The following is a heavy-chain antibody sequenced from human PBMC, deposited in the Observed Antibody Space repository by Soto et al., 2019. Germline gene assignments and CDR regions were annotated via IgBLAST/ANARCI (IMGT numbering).Heavy chain of an antibody. CDR1: GGSISSYY. CDR2: IYYSGST. D-gene: IGHD6-6*01. J-gene: IGHJ4*02. CDR3: ARHSSSSWYYFDY. Sequence: QVQLQESGPGLVKPSETLSLTCTVSGGSISSYYWSWIRQPPGKGLEWIGYIYYSGSTNYNPSLKSRVTISVDTSKNQFSLKLSSVTAAYTAVYYCARHSSSSWYYFDYWGQGTLVTVSS. V-gene: IGHV4-59*01.